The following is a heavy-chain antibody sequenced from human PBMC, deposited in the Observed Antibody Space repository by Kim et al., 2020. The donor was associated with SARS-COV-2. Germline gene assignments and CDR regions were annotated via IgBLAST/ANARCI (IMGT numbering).Heavy chain of an antibody. CDR1: GFTFSNQA. Sequence: GGSLRLSCAASGFTFSNQAMNWVRQAPGKGLEWVSSISGRGTDTYYAESGNGRLTISRDNTKNTVHQQTINLRAEDTALYYCAKGRGYYYYYAMDVWG. V-gene: IGHV3-23*01. CDR2: ISGRGTDT. J-gene: IGHJ6*02. CDR3: AKGRGYYYYYAMDV.